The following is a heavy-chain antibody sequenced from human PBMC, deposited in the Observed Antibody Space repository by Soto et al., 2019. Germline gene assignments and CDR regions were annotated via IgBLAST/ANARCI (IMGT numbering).Heavy chain of an antibody. V-gene: IGHV4-4*02. CDR3: ARMVGATLVDF. Sequence: QVQLQESGPGLVRPSGTLSLTCAVSGASISSTTSGNWWSWVRQPPGKGLEWIGEIYHSGSTNYNPSLKSRVTMSVVKSKNQFSLKLSSVTAADTAVYYCARMVGATLVDFWGQGTLVTVSS. D-gene: IGHD1-26*01. CDR2: IYHSGST. CDR1: GASISSTTSGNW. J-gene: IGHJ4*02.